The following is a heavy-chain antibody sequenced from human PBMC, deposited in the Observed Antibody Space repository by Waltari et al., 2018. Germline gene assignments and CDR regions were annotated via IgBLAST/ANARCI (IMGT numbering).Heavy chain of an antibody. CDR3: ARNKGKTISTRRAFRLDP. CDR1: GYSFSDYY. Sequence: QVQLVQSGAEVKKPGASVKVSCKSSGYSFSDYYINWVRQAPGQGLEWRGRGKPSTGGTTYAQKLQARVTMARDRATNTAYMDLRGLTPDDTAVYYCARNKGKTISTRRAFRLDPWGQGTLVSVSS. J-gene: IGHJ5*02. V-gene: IGHV1-2*06. D-gene: IGHD1-1*01. CDR2: GKPSTGGT.